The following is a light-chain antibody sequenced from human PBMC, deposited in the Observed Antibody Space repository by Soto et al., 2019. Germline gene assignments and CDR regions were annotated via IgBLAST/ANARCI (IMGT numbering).Light chain of an antibody. CDR3: QQLNSFPLT. CDR1: QGISSY. J-gene: IGKJ4*01. V-gene: IGKV1-9*01. Sequence: IQLTQSPSSLSASVGDRVTITCRASQGISSYLGWYQQKPGEAPKLLIYVASTLHSGLPSRFSGSGSGTEFTLTINSLQPEDFATYYCQQLNSFPLTFGGGTKVDIK. CDR2: VAS.